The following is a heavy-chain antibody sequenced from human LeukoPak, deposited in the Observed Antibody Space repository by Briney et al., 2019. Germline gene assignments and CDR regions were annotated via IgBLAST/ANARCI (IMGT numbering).Heavy chain of an antibody. V-gene: IGHV3-23*01. Sequence: GGSLRLSCAASGFTFSSYAMSWVRQAPGKGLEWVSGISGGGTHYADSVKGRFTISRDNSKNTLYLQMNSLRAKDTAIYYCAKGGDYVWGSYRPVWGQGTLVTVSS. J-gene: IGHJ4*02. CDR2: ISGGGT. D-gene: IGHD3-16*02. CDR3: AKGGDYVWGSYRPV. CDR1: GFTFSSYA.